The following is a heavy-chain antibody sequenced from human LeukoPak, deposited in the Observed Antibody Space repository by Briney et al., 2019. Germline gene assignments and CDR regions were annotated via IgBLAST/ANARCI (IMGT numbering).Heavy chain of an antibody. V-gene: IGHV1-18*01. CDR3: ARVRYYDSSGYVDY. CDR1: GYTFTSYG. Sequence: ASVKVSCKASGYTFTSYGISWVRQAPGQGLEWMGWISAYNGNTNYAQKLQGRVTMTTDTSTSTAYMELRILRSDDTAVYYCARVRYYDSSGYVDYWGQGTLVTVSS. D-gene: IGHD3-22*01. J-gene: IGHJ4*02. CDR2: ISAYNGNT.